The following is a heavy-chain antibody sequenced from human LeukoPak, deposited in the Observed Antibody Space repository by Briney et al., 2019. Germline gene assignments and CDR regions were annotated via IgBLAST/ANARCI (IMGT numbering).Heavy chain of an antibody. CDR3: AVWEPDTFDI. D-gene: IGHD1-26*01. Sequence: SETLSLTCTVSGDSISSYYWRWIRQPPGKALEWIGYIYYSGSTNYNPSLTSRVTISVDRSKNLFTLRLSSVTAADTAVYYCAVWEPDTFDIWGQGTMVTVS. V-gene: IGHV4-59*08. CDR1: GDSISSYY. J-gene: IGHJ3*02. CDR2: IYYSGST.